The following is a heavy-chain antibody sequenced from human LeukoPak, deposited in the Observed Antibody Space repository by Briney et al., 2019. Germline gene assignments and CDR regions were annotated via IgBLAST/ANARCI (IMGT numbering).Heavy chain of an antibody. CDR3: ARVMAYSSGWRNFDY. Sequence: GGSLRLSCAASGFTFSSYEMNWVRQAPGKGLEWVSYISSSGSTIYYADSVKGRFTISRDNAKNSLYLQMNSLRAEDTAVYYCARVMAYSSGWRNFDYWGQGTLVTVS. V-gene: IGHV3-48*03. CDR2: ISSSGSTI. J-gene: IGHJ4*02. CDR1: GFTFSSYE. D-gene: IGHD6-19*01.